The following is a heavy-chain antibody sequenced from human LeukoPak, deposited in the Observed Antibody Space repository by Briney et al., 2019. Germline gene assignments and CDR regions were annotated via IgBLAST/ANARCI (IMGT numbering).Heavy chain of an antibody. V-gene: IGHV4-39*07. CDR3: ARRDTGNPWGY. CDR1: DGSISSSSYY. J-gene: IGHJ4*02. CDR2: IHYSGNT. D-gene: IGHD2-8*02. Sequence: SETLSLTCTVSDGSISSSSYYWVWICQPPGQGLEWIGSIHYSGNTYQNPSLKSRVTISVDTSKNQFSLRLTSVTAADTAVYYCARRDTGNPWGYWGQGTLVTVSS.